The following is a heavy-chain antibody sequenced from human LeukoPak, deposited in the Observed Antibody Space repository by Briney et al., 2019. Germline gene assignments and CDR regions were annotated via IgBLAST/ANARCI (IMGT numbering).Heavy chain of an antibody. D-gene: IGHD3-16*01. CDR3: AKGGGTYWGKLDN. J-gene: IGHJ4*02. Sequence: GGSLRLSCAASGFTFSNYAMSWVRQAPGKGLEWVSGVSGNGDSTLYSDSVKGQFTISRDNSKNTLYLQMNSLRAEDTAVYYCAKGGGTYWGKLDNWGQGTLVTVSS. V-gene: IGHV3-23*01. CDR2: VSGNGDST. CDR1: GFTFSNYA.